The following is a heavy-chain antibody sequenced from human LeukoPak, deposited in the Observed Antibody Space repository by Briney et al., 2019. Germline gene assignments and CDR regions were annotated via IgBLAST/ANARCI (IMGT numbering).Heavy chain of an antibody. Sequence: ASVKVSCKASGYTFTGYYMHWVRQAPGQGLEWMGWINPNSGGTNYARKFQGRVTMTRDTSISTAYMELSRLRSDDTAVYYCARGVGATLPHQDYWGQGTLVTVSS. D-gene: IGHD1-26*01. V-gene: IGHV1-2*02. CDR2: INPNSGGT. CDR1: GYTFTGYY. CDR3: ARGVGATLPHQDY. J-gene: IGHJ4*02.